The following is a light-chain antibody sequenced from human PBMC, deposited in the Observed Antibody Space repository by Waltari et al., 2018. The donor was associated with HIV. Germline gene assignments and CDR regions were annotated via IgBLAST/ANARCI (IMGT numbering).Light chain of an antibody. V-gene: IGKV1-5*03. CDR2: KAS. Sequence: IQISQSPSILSASVSDRATITCRASQNVESWLAWYQQRPGRAPNRLIYKASTIEDGVPARFSGSGSGTDFTLTTNSLQPDDVATYYCQQYNSDFYTFGQGTRLELK. CDR1: QNVESW. CDR3: QQYNSDFYT. J-gene: IGKJ2*01.